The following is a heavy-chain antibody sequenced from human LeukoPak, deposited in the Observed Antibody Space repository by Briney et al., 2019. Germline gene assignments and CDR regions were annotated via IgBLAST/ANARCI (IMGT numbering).Heavy chain of an antibody. V-gene: IGHV4-59*01. Sequence: PSETLSLTCTVSDDSISDYYRGWIRQPPRKGLEWIGYFHNSGTSTYNPSLKSRVTISADTSKNQFSLKLNSLTTADTAVYYCTRGAGWLIDYRGQGILVTVSS. CDR1: DDSISDYY. J-gene: IGHJ4*02. CDR2: FHNSGTS. D-gene: IGHD3-16*01. CDR3: TRGAGWLIDY.